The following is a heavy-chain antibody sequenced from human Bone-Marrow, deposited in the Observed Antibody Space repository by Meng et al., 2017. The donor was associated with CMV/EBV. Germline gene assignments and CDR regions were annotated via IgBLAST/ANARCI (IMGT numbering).Heavy chain of an antibody. V-gene: IGHV1-8*01. Sequence: ASVKVSCKASGYTFTSYDINWVRQATGQGLEWMGWMNPNSGNTGYAQKFQGRVTMTRNTSISTAYMELSSLRSEDKAVYYCARYYDILTGPDYWGQGTLVTVSS. CDR3: ARYYDILTGPDY. D-gene: IGHD3-9*01. CDR1: GYTFTSYD. CDR2: MNPNSGNT. J-gene: IGHJ4*02.